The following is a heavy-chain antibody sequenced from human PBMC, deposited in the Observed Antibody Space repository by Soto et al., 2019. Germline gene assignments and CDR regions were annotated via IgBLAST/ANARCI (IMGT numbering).Heavy chain of an antibody. D-gene: IGHD3-16*01. Sequence: QVQLQQWGAGLLKPSETLSLTCAVYGGSFSGYYWSWIRQPPGKGLEWIGEINHSGSTNYNPSLKSRVTISVDTSKNQFSLKLRSVTAADTAVYYCARILRYYYYGMDVWGQGTTVTVSS. CDR2: INHSGST. CDR3: ARILRYYYYGMDV. V-gene: IGHV4-34*01. CDR1: GGSFSGYY. J-gene: IGHJ6*02.